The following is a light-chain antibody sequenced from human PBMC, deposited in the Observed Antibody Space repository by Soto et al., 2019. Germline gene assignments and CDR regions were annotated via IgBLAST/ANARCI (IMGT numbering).Light chain of an antibody. CDR3: QPYVTSLRT. CDR1: KSVTSNY. CDR2: GAS. Sequence: CCMTSKSVTSNYLAWYQQKPGQAPRLLIFGASIRVKGIPDRFIGSGSGTDFILPMTRLAREDSVAYYCQPYVTSLRTFGQGTQLDIK. J-gene: IGKJ5*01. V-gene: IGKV3-20*01.